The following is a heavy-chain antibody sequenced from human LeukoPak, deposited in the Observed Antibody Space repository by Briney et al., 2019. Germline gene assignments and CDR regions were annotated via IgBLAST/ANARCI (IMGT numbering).Heavy chain of an antibody. CDR1: GFTFSSYW. CDR3: ARRNVLRFLEWLPTHYYYYYMDV. Sequence: PGGSLRLSCAASGFTFSSYWMSWVRQAPGKGLEWVANIKQDGSEKYYVDSVKGRFTISRDNAKNSLYLQMNSLRAEDTAVYYCARRNVLRFLEWLPTHYYYYYMDVWGKGTTVTVSS. D-gene: IGHD3-3*01. CDR2: IKQDGSEK. J-gene: IGHJ6*03. V-gene: IGHV3-7*01.